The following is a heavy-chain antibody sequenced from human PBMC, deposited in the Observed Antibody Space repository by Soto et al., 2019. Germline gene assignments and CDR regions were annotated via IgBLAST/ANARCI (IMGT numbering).Heavy chain of an antibody. CDR1: GASISTTNYY. Sequence: SETLSLTCTVSGASISTTNYYWGWVRQPPGKGLDWIGNIYYGGTTYYNPSLKSRVTISVDTSKNHFSLKVNSVTAADTAVYYCARFVVPVCRHSDFDFWRPGTLVTVSS. V-gene: IGHV4-39*02. D-gene: IGHD2-21*02. CDR3: ARFVVPVCRHSDFDF. CDR2: IYYGGTT. J-gene: IGHJ4*02.